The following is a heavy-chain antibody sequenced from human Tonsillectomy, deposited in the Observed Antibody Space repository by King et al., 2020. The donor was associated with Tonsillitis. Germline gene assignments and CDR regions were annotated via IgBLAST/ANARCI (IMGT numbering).Heavy chain of an antibody. J-gene: IGHJ4*02. V-gene: IGHV3-7*04. Sequence: VQLVESGGGLVQPGGSLRLSCVASGFTFSSYWMSWVRQAPGKGLEWVANIKQDGSEKYYVDSVKGRFTISRDNAKNSLYLQMKSLRAEDTAVYYCAREDTAMGLSFDYWGQGTLVTVSS. CDR3: AREDTAMGLSFDY. CDR2: IKQDGSEK. CDR1: GFTFSSYW. D-gene: IGHD5-18*01.